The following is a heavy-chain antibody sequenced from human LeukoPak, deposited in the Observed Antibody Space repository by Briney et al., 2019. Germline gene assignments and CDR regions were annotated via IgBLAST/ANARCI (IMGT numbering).Heavy chain of an antibody. J-gene: IGHJ3*02. CDR1: GYTLTSYY. V-gene: IGHV1-46*01. Sequence: GASVKVSCKASGYTLTSYYMHWVRQAPGQGLEWMGIINPSGGSTNYAQKFQGRVTMTRDTSTSTVYMELSSLRSEDTAVYYCARSPLTVGAFDIWGQGTMVTVSS. CDR2: INPSGGST. CDR3: ARSPLTVGAFDI. D-gene: IGHD4-17*01.